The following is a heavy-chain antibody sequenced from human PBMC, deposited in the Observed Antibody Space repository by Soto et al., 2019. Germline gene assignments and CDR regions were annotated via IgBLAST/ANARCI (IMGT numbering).Heavy chain of an antibody. Sequence: QVQLVQSGAEVKKPGASVKVSCKASGYTFTNYAFSWVRQAPGQGLEWMGWISAYNGNTNYPQKLQGRVTMTTDTATSTAYLELRSLRSDDTAVYYCARALAAAGPFVCWGQGTLVTVSS. J-gene: IGHJ4*02. CDR1: GYTFTNYA. V-gene: IGHV1-18*01. D-gene: IGHD6-13*01. CDR3: ARALAAAGPFVC. CDR2: ISAYNGNT.